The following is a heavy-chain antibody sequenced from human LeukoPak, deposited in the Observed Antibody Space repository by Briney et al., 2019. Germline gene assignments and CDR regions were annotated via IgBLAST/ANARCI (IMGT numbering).Heavy chain of an antibody. CDR2: IGIAGDT. D-gene: IGHD3-16*02. CDR3: ARVNPHLSAFDY. J-gene: IGHJ4*02. V-gene: IGHV3-13*04. CDR1: GFTLSSHD. Sequence: GGSLRLSCAASGFTLSSHDTHWVRQATGKGLEWVSGIGIAGDTYYTGSVKGRITISRENAKNSLYLQMNSLRAGDTAVYYCARVNPHLSAFDYWGQGTLVTVSS.